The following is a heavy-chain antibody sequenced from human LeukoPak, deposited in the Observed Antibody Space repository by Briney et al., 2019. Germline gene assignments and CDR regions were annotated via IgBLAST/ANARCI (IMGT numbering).Heavy chain of an antibody. CDR1: GGSISSGGYY. J-gene: IGHJ3*02. V-gene: IGHV4-31*03. CDR3: ERGPGYCSGGSCYSFAFDI. Sequence: SQTLSLTCTVSGGSISSGGYYWSWIRQHPGKGLEWIGYIYYSGSTYYNPSLKSRVTISVDTSKNQFSLKLSSVTAADTAVYYCERGPGYCSGGSCYSFAFDIWGQGTMVTVSS. D-gene: IGHD2-15*01. CDR2: IYYSGST.